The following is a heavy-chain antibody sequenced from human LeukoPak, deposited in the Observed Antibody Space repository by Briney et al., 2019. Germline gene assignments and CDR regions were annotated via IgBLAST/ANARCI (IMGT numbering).Heavy chain of an antibody. D-gene: IGHD5-12*01. V-gene: IGHV3-74*01. CDR2: IASDGSST. CDR1: GFTFSSYW. CDR3: ARASSIVATIESADH. J-gene: IGHJ5*02. Sequence: GGSLRLSCAASGFTFSSYWMNWVRQAPGKGLVWVSRIASDGSSTTYADSVKGRFTISRDNSKNTLYLQMNSLRAEDTAVYYCARASSIVATIESADHWGQGTLVTVSS.